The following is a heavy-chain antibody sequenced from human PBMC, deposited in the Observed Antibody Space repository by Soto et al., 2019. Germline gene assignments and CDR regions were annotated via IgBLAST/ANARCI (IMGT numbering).Heavy chain of an antibody. V-gene: IGHV1-69-2*01. CDR1: GYTFTDNS. J-gene: IGHJ4*02. CDR2: VDPEDGQT. D-gene: IGHD1-7*01. Sequence: EVHLVQSGADVKEPGATVKVSCKVSGYTFTDNSIHWVQQVPGKGLEWMGLVDPEDGQTAYAEKFQGRVTLSADTSTDTAYMQLSGLKSEDTAVYYCAIRRAYRNSWYYFDSWGQGTLVTVSS. CDR3: AIRRAYRNSWYYFDS.